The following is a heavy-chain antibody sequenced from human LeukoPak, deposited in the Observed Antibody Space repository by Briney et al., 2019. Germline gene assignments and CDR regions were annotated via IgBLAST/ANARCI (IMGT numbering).Heavy chain of an antibody. J-gene: IGHJ4*02. D-gene: IGHD1/OR15-1a*01. V-gene: IGHV3-23*01. Sequence: GGSLRLSCAASGFTCSSYAMSWVRQAPGKGLEWVSSITGSGSSTSSADSVKGRFAISRDNTKNRLYLQMNSLRAEDTAVYYCARNNYFDYWGQGTLVTVSS. CDR1: GFTCSSYA. CDR2: ITGSGSST. CDR3: ARNNYFDY.